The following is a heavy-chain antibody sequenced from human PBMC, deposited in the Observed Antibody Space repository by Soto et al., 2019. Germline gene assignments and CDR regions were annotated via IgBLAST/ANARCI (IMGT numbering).Heavy chain of an antibody. J-gene: IGHJ4*02. D-gene: IGHD3-22*01. CDR1: GFTFSIYA. Sequence: GGSLRLSCAASGFTFSIYALHWVRLAPGKGLEWVAVMSPNGNNQYYADSVKGRFTISRDTSKSTLYLQMTSLRPDDTAVYYCATGANFYYDTSRYWGQGTLVTVSS. V-gene: IGHV3-30-3*01. CDR2: MSPNGNNQ. CDR3: ATGANFYYDTSRY.